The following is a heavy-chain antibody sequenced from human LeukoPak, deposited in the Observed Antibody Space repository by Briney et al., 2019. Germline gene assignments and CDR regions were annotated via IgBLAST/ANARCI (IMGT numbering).Heavy chain of an antibody. CDR2: IKQDGSEK. J-gene: IGHJ4*02. CDR3: ASNYGG. D-gene: IGHD4-11*01. Sequence: GGSLRLSCAASGFDFSNYWMYWVRQAPGKGLEWVANIKQDGSEKYCVDSVRGRFTISRDNAKNSLSLQMNSLRAEDTAVYYCASNYGGWGQGTLVTVSS. CDR1: GFDFSNYW. V-gene: IGHV3-7*03.